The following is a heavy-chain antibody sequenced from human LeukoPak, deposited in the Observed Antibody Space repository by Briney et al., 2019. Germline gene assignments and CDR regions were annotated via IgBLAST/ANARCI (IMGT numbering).Heavy chain of an antibody. CDR3: ARAWWELLFDE. V-gene: IGHV3-7*01. J-gene: IGHJ4*02. CDR1: GFTFTNYW. Sequence: PGGSLRLSCAASGFTFTNYWMSWVRQAPGRGLEWVANIKQDGGEKYCVDSVKGRFTISRDNAKNLLYLQMNSLRAEDTAVYYCARAWWELLFDEWGQGTLVTVSS. D-gene: IGHD1-26*01. CDR2: IKQDGGEK.